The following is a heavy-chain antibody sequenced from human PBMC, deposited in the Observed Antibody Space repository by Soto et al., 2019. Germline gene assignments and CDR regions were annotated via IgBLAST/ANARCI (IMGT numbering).Heavy chain of an antibody. CDR3: ARDQGLCSGGSGWGYFDY. V-gene: IGHV1-3*01. CDR2: INAANGNT. J-gene: IGHJ4*02. CDR1: GYTFTNNA. Sequence: QVPLVQSGAEVKKPGASVKVSCKASGYTFTNNAIHWVRQAPGQRLEWMGWINAANGNTKYSQKFQGRVTITRDTSASTAYMELSSLRSEDTAVYYCARDQGLCSGGSGWGYFDYWGQGTLVTVCS. D-gene: IGHD2-15*01.